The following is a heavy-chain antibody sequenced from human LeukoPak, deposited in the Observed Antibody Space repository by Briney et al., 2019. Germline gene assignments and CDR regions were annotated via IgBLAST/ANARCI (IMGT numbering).Heavy chain of an antibody. Sequence: SETLSLTCTVSGGSISSYYWSWIRQPAGKGLEWIGRIYTSGSTNYNPSLKSRVTMSVDTSKNQFSLKLSSVTAADTAVYYCARDATYYYGSGSTNWFDPWGQGTLVTVSS. D-gene: IGHD3-10*01. CDR3: ARDATYYYGSGSTNWFDP. CDR1: GGSISSYY. V-gene: IGHV4-4*07. CDR2: IYTSGST. J-gene: IGHJ5*02.